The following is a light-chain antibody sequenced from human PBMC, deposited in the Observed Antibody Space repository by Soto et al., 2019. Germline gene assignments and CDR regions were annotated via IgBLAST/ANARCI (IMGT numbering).Light chain of an antibody. CDR2: EVN. CDR3: SSSAGIYHYLV. J-gene: IGLJ3*02. V-gene: IGLV2-8*01. CDR1: SSDIGGYNS. Sequence: QSALTPPPSASGSPGQSVTISCTGTSSDIGGYNSVSWYQQHPGKAPRLMIYEVNKRPSGVPVRFSGSKSGYTASLTVSGLQTEDEAFYYCSSSAGIYHYLVFGGGTKVTVL.